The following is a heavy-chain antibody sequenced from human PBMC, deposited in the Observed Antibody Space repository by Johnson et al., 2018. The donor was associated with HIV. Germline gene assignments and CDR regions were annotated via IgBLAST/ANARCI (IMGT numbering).Heavy chain of an antibody. V-gene: IGHV3-9*01. J-gene: IGHJ3*02. D-gene: IGHD2-15*01. CDR2: LSWNSISI. CDR1: GFTFDDYA. Sequence: VQLVESGGGLVQPGRSLRLSCAASGFTFDDYAMHWVRQAPGKGLEWVSGLSWNSISIRYADSVKGRFTISRDNSKNTLYLQMNSLRAEDTAVYYCSKDQFHKGGGSLVDGFDIWGQGTMV. CDR3: SKDQFHKGGGSLVDGFDI.